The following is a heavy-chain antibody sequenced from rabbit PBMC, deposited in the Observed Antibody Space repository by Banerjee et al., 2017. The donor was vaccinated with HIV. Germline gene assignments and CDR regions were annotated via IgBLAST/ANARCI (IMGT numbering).Heavy chain of an antibody. CDR2: INTSSGNT. Sequence: QEQLEESGGGLVQPGGSLKLSCNASGFDFSSYYMTWVRQAPGKGLEWIACINTSSGNTVYASWAKGRFTISKTSSTTVTLQMTSLTAADTATYFCARDAADYGNARDLWGQGTLVTVS. CDR3: ARDAADYGNARDL. V-gene: IGHV1S45*01. CDR1: GFDFSSYYM. D-gene: IGHD6-1*01. J-gene: IGHJ4*01.